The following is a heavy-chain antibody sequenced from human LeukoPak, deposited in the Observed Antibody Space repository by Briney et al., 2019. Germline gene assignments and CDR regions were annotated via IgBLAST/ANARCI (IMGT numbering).Heavy chain of an antibody. V-gene: IGHV3-23*01. CDR3: AKAHCGTASCSRADY. CDR2: IGGSGGNT. CDR1: GFTFSSYS. J-gene: IGHJ4*02. Sequence: GGSLRLSCAASGFTFSSYSMSWVRQAPGKGLEWVSAIGGSGGNTFYADSVKGRFAISRDHSRNTLYLQMNSLRAEDTAVYYCAKAHCGTASCSRADYWGQGTLVTVSS. D-gene: IGHD2-2*01.